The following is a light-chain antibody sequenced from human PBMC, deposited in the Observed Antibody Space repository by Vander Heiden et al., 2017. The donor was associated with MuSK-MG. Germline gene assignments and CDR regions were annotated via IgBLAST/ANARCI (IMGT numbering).Light chain of an antibody. V-gene: IGLV2-8*01. Sequence: QSALTQPPSASGSPGRSVTISCTGASSDVGFYKYVSWYQQHPGKAPKLMIFEVTKRPSGVPDRFSGSKSGNTASLTVSGLQAEDEADYYCSSYAGNNVVFGGGTKLTVL. CDR3: SSYAGNNVV. CDR2: EVT. J-gene: IGLJ2*01. CDR1: SSDVGFYKY.